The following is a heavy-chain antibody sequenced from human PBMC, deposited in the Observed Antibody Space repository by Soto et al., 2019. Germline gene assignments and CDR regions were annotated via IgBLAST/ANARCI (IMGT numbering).Heavy chain of an antibody. Sequence: EVQLVESGGGLVQPGRSLRLSCAASGFNFNDYGMHWVRQVPGKGLEWVSGISWTGGPIGYLSSLKGRFTISRDNAKNSLYLQMNRRRAEDTALYYCVRDDGGSYYVNWFDVWGQGTLVTVSS. J-gene: IGHJ5*02. D-gene: IGHD1-26*01. CDR1: GFNFNDYG. CDR2: ISWTGGPI. V-gene: IGHV3-9*01. CDR3: VRDDGGSYYVNWFDV.